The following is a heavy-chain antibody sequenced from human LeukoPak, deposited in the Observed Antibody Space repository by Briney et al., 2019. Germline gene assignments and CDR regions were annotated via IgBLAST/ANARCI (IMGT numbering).Heavy chain of an antibody. Sequence: SETLSLTCTVSGGSINNYYWSWIRQPPGKGLEWIGYIYYRGSTNYNPSLKSRVTFSVDTSKNQFSLKLNSVTAADTAVYYCARGMYDYGDSLVTSYFDFWGQGALVTVSS. J-gene: IGHJ4*02. D-gene: IGHD4-17*01. CDR1: GGSINNYY. CDR2: IYYRGST. V-gene: IGHV4-59*01. CDR3: ARGMYDYGDSLVTSYFDF.